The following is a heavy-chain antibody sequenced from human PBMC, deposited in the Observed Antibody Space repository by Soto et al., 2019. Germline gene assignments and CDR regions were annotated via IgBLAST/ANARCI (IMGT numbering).Heavy chain of an antibody. CDR3: AGRAQSRGFDP. J-gene: IGHJ5*01. CDR2: INVASGKT. Sequence: ASVKVSCKSSGYTFTSYPLHWVRQAPGQRPEWMGWINVASGKTKYSQKFQGRVTITRDTSASTAYMDLASLTSEDTAVYYCAGRAQSRGFDPWGQGTLVTVSS. D-gene: IGHD3-10*01. V-gene: IGHV1-3*01. CDR1: GYTFTSYP.